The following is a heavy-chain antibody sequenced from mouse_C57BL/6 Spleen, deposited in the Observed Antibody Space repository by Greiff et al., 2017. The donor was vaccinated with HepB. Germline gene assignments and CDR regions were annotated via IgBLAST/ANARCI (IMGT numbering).Heavy chain of an antibody. CDR1: GFSFNTYA. CDR2: IRSKSNNYAT. J-gene: IGHJ4*01. Sequence: GGGLVQPKGSLKLSCAASGFSFNTYAMNWVRQAPGKGLEWVARIRSKSNNYATYYADSVKDRFTISRDDSESMLYLQMNNLKTEDTAMYYCVSGLVYAMDYWGQGTSVTVSS. V-gene: IGHV10-1*01. CDR3: VSGLVYAMDY.